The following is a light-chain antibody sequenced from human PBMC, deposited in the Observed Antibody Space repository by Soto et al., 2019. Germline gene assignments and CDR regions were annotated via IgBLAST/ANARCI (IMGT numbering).Light chain of an antibody. CDR3: FSFTTTGTHV. V-gene: IGLV2-14*01. CDR1: SSDIGAYAY. Sequence: SPLTQLASLSGSPGQSITISCTGTSSDIGAYAYDSWFQQHPEKAPKLMISEDNNRPSGVSNRFTASKSGNSTCLTISGLQVEDEAEYFCFSFTTTGTHVFGTGTKVTVL. J-gene: IGLJ1*01. CDR2: EDN.